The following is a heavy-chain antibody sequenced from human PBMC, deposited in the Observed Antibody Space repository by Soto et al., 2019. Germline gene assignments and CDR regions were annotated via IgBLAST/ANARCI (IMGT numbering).Heavy chain of an antibody. CDR2: ISSSSSYT. CDR1: GFTFSDYY. V-gene: IGHV3-11*06. CDR3: ARGPTYGSGSYFDYYGMDV. J-gene: IGHJ6*02. Sequence: PGGSLRLSCAASGFTFSDYYMSWIRQAPGKGLEWVSYISSSSSYTNYADSVKGRFTISRDNAKNSLYLQMNSLRAEDTAVYYCARGPTYGSGSYFDYYGMDVWGQGTTVTVSS. D-gene: IGHD3-10*01.